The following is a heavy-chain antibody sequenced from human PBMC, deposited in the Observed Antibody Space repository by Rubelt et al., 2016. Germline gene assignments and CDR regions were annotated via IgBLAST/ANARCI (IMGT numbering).Heavy chain of an antibody. CDR2: INAGNGNT. D-gene: IGHD3-9*01. J-gene: IGHJ3*02. CDR3: ARGAGGRYFDWYDAFDI. CDR1: GYTFTSYA. V-gene: IGHV1-3*01. Sequence: QVQLVQSGAEVKKPGASVKVSCKASGYTFTSYAMHWVRQAPGQRLEWMGWINAGNGNTKYSQKFQGSVTVARDRSISTAQMERGRRRSDDTAGYYWARGAGGRYFDWYDAFDIWGQGTMVTVSS.